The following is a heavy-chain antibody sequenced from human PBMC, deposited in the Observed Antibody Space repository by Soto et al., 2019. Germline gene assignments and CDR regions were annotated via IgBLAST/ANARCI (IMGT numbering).Heavy chain of an antibody. J-gene: IGHJ4*02. V-gene: IGHV3-30-3*01. CDR2: ISYDGSNK. CDR3: VRDTSPYSSGWHNRHSDY. CDR1: GFTFSSYA. Sequence: QVQLVESGGGVVQPGGSLRLSCAASGFTFSSYAMHWVRQAPGKGLEGVAVISYDGSNKYYADSVKGRFTISRDNSKTLYLQMNSLRAEDTAVYYCVRDTSPYSSGWHNRHSDYWGQGTLVTVSS. D-gene: IGHD6-19*01.